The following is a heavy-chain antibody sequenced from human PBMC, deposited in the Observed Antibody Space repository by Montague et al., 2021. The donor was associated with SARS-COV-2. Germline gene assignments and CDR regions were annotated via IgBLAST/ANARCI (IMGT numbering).Heavy chain of an antibody. Sequence: TLSLTCTVSGGSISSGKYYWSWIRQPAGKGLEWIGRMYTSGSTNYNPSLKSRVTISVDTSKNQSSLKLWTVTAADTAVYYCARASTVVITISSWNYYGLDVWGQGTPVTVSS. J-gene: IGHJ6*02. CDR3: ARASTVVITISSWNYYGLDV. D-gene: IGHD3-22*01. CDR1: GGSISSGKYY. CDR2: MYTSGST. V-gene: IGHV4-61*02.